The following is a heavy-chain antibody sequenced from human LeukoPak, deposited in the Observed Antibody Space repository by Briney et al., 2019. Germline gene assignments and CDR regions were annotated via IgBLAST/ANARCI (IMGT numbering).Heavy chain of an antibody. V-gene: IGHV7-4-1*02. J-gene: IGHJ4*02. D-gene: IGHD2-15*01. CDR1: GYTFTSYA. Sequence: ASVKVSCKASGYTFTSYAMNWVRQGPGQGLEWMGWINTNTGNPTFAQGFTGRFVFSLDTSVSTAYLQISSLKAEDTAVYYCARILHEYCSGGSCNHFGYWGQGTLVTVSS. CDR2: INTNTGNP. CDR3: ARILHEYCSGGSCNHFGY.